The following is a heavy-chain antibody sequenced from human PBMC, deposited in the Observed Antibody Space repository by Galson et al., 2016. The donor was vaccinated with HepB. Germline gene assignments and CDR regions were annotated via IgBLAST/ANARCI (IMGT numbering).Heavy chain of an antibody. CDR3: AKDFNFRDRSTSGTIYN. CDR1: GFTFDDYA. CDR2: TSGDGDST. J-gene: IGHJ4*02. V-gene: IGHV3-43*02. D-gene: IGHD1/OR15-1a*01. Sequence: SLRLSCAASGFTFDDYAMHWVRQGPGEGLEWVSLTSGDGDSTYYADYVKGRFTISRDNSKNSLYLQMNSLRTEDTALYYCAKDFNFRDRSTSGTIYNWGQGTLVTVSS.